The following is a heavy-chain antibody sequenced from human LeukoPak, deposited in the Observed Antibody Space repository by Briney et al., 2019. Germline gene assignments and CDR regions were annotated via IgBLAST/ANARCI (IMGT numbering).Heavy chain of an antibody. CDR2: INSDGSST. J-gene: IGHJ4*02. CDR3: ARGPSSSWPTLDY. Sequence: PGGSLRLSCAASGFTFTNYWMHWVRQAPGKGLVWVSRINSDGSSTSYVDSVKGRFTISRDNAKNTLYLQMNSLRAEDTAVYYCARGPSSSWPTLDYWGQGTLVTVSS. D-gene: IGHD6-13*01. CDR1: GFTFTNYW. V-gene: IGHV3-74*01.